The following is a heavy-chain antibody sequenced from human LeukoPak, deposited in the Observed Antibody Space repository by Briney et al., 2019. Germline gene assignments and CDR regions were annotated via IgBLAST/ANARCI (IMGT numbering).Heavy chain of an antibody. CDR3: TTDSKCSSTSCRDY. CDR2: IKSKTDGGTT. V-gene: IGHV3-15*07. D-gene: IGHD2-2*01. Sequence: GGSLRLSCAASGFTFSNAWMNWVRQAPGKGLEWVGRIKSKTDGGTTDYAAPVKGRFTISRDDSKNTLYLQMNSLKTEDTAVYYCTTDSKCSSTSCRDYWGQGTLVTVSS. CDR1: GFTFSNAW. J-gene: IGHJ4*02.